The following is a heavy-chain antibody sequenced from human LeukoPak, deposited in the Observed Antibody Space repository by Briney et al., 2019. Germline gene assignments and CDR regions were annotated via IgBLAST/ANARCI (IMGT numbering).Heavy chain of an antibody. CDR1: GGSISSYY. J-gene: IGHJ4*02. V-gene: IGHV4-59*08. CDR2: IYHSGST. D-gene: IGHD6-6*01. Sequence: SETLSLTCTVSGGSISSYYWSWIRQPPGKGLEWIGEIYHSGSTNYNPSLKSRVTISVDTSKNQFSLKLSSVTAADTAVYYCARHLGRSIAARPDYFDYWGQGTLVTVSS. CDR3: ARHLGRSIAARPDYFDY.